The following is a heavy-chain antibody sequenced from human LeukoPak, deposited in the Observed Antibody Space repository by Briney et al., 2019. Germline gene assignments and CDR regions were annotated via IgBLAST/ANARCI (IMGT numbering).Heavy chain of an antibody. J-gene: IGHJ5*02. Sequence: SETLSLTCTVSGGSISSYYWSWIRQPPGKALEWIGYVYYNGSTNYNPSLKSRVTISVDTSKNQFSLRLSSVTAADSAVYYCARGGYYGSGNDFRFDPWGQGTLVTVSS. V-gene: IGHV4-59*01. CDR1: GGSISSYY. CDR2: VYYNGST. D-gene: IGHD3-10*01. CDR3: ARGGYYGSGNDFRFDP.